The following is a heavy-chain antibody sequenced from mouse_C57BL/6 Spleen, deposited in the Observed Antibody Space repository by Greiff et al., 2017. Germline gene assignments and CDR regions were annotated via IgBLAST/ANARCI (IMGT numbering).Heavy chain of an antibody. CDR2: ISSGSSTI. J-gene: IGHJ2*01. CDR1: GFTFSDYG. V-gene: IGHV5-17*01. D-gene: IGHD2-5*01. CDR3: AKYSNYYFDY. Sequence: EVHLVESGGGLVKPGGSLKLSCAASGFTFSDYGMHWVRQAPEKGLEWVAYISSGSSTIYYADTVKGRFTISRDNAKNTLFLQMTSLRSEDTAMYYCAKYSNYYFDYWGQGTTLTVSS.